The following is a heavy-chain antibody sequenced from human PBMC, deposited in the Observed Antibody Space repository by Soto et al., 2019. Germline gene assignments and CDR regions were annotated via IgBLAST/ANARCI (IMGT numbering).Heavy chain of an antibody. D-gene: IGHD4-17*01. V-gene: IGHV3-30*18. CDR3: AKDPATVTGY. CDR2: ISYDGSNK. CDR1: GFTFSSYG. Sequence: QVQLVESGGGVVQPGRSLRRSCAASGFTFSSYGMHWVRQAPGKWLEWVAVISYDGSNKYYADSVKGRFTISRDNSTNTLYLQMNSLRAEDTVVYYCAKDPATVTGYWGQGTLVTVSS. J-gene: IGHJ4*02.